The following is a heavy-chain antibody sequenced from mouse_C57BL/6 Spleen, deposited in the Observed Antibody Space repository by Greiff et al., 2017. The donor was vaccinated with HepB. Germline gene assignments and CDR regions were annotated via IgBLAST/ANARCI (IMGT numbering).Heavy chain of an antibody. J-gene: IGHJ3*01. CDR1: GFTFSSYA. Sequence: EVQVVESGGGLVKPGGSLKLSCAASGFTFSSYAMSWVRQTPEKRLEWVATISDGGSYTYYPDNVKGRFTISRDNAKNNLYLQMSHLKSEDTAMYYCASAYYSNYAWFAYWGQGTLVTVSA. V-gene: IGHV5-4*01. D-gene: IGHD2-5*01. CDR2: ISDGGSYT. CDR3: ASAYYSNYAWFAY.